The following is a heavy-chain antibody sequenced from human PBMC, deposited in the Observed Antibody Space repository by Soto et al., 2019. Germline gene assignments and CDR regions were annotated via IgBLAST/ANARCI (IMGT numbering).Heavy chain of an antibody. CDR1: NGSISSSNYY. CDR2: IYYSGTT. D-gene: IGHD3-16*01. CDR3: ARRDFYGGNFDL. Sequence: SETLSLTCTVSNGSISSSNYYWAWIRQPPGKGLEWIGSIYYSGTTYYKPSLKRRRTIAVDTSKNQFSLRLTSVPAADTAVYYCARRDFYGGNFDLWGRGTLVT. V-gene: IGHV4-39*01. J-gene: IGHJ2*01.